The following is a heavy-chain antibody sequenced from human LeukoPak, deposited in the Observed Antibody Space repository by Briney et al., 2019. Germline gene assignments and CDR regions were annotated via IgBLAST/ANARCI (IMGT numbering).Heavy chain of an antibody. CDR1: GGTFSSYA. CDR3: ARAPYSSSSNFDY. D-gene: IGHD6-6*01. Sequence: ASVKVSCKASGGTFSSYAISWVRQAPGQGLEWMGGIIPIFGTADYAQKFQGRVTITTDESTSTAYMELSSLRSEDTAVYYCARAPYSSSSNFDYWGQGTLVTVSS. J-gene: IGHJ4*02. V-gene: IGHV1-69*05. CDR2: IIPIFGTA.